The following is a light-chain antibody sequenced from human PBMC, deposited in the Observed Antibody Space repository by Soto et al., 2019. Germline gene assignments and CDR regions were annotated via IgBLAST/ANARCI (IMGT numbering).Light chain of an antibody. CDR3: QQYSCSGT. CDR1: QSLTNNY. J-gene: IGKJ1*01. CDR2: GAS. V-gene: IGKV3-20*01. Sequence: LTQSPGPLSLSPVDTATLSYRASQSLTNNYLAWYQQTRGQAPRLLICGASSRATGIADRFSGSGSGSDIPLTISRLEPEDVAVYYYQQYSCSGTFGQGTKVDI.